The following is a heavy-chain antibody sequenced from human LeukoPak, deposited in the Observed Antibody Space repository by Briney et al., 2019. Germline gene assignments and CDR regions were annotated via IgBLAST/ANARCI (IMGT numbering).Heavy chain of an antibody. J-gene: IGHJ6*03. CDR3: ARDKWELPGSNYYYMAV. D-gene: IGHD1-26*01. V-gene: IGHV1-69*05. Sequence: ASVKVSCKASGGTFSSYAISWVRQAPGKGPEWMGGIMPPLGTANYAQNFQGRVTITMDESTTTAYMELSSLTSEDTAMYYCARDKWELPGSNYYYMAVWGKGTTVTVSS. CDR2: IMPPLGTA. CDR1: GGTFSSYA.